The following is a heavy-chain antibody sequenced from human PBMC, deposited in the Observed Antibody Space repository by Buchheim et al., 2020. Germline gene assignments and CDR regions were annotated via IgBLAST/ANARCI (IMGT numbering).Heavy chain of an antibody. Sequence: QVQLVESGGGVVQPGTSLRLSCGASGFTFWDSAMHWVRQAPGKGLEWVTMIWYDEKTKYYADSVKGRFTVSRDNSNNMVYLQMNNLRVEDTAVYYCARETITFGGVIVPHWYFDLWGRGTL. CDR3: ARETITFGGVIVPHWYFDL. V-gene: IGHV3-33*01. CDR2: IWYDEKTK. D-gene: IGHD3-16*02. J-gene: IGHJ2*01. CDR1: GFTFWDSA.